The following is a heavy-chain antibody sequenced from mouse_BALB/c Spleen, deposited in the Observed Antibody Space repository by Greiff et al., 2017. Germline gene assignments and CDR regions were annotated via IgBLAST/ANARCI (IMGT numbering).Heavy chain of an antibody. D-gene: IGHD1-1*01. J-gene: IGHJ4*01. CDR2: INPYNGDT. CDR1: GYSFTGYF. CDR3: ARRYYGSSLYAMDY. V-gene: IGHV1-20*02. Sequence: VQLQQSGPELMKPGASVKISCKASGYSFTGYFMNWVMQSHGKSLEWIGRINPYNGDTFYNQKFKGKATLTVDKSSSTAHMELRSLASEDSAVYYCARRYYGSSLYAMDYWGQGTSVTVSS.